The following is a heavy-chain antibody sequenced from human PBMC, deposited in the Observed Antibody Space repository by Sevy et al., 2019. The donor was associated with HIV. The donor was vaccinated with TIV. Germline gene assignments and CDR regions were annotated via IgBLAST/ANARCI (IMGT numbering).Heavy chain of an antibody. J-gene: IGHJ6*02. D-gene: IGHD1-26*01. V-gene: IGHV4-4*02. CDR3: ARVKSRERGYFQWGSGVEGLSNPQNYFFYGMDV. CDR2: IHYTGRA. Sequence: SETLSLTCAVSGSSISATHWWTWVRQTPGKGLEWIATIHYTGRATYNPSLRSRVTISVDKSENRLSLKVTSVTAADTAMYYCARVKSRERGYFQWGSGVEGLSNPQNYFFYGMDVWGPGTTVTVSS. CDR1: GSSISATHW.